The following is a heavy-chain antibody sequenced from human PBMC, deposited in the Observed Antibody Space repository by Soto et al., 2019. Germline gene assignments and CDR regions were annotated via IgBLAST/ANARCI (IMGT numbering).Heavy chain of an antibody. CDR1: GYTFTSYG. J-gene: IGHJ5*02. D-gene: IGHD2-15*01. Sequence: EASVKVSCKASGYTFTSYGISWVRQAPGQGLEWMGWISAYNGNTNYAQKLQGRVTMTTDTSTSTAYMELRSLRSDDTAVYYCASDAALDGYCSGGSCYSRLGWFDTWGQGTLVTVSS. CDR3: ASDAALDGYCSGGSCYSRLGWFDT. CDR2: ISAYNGNT. V-gene: IGHV1-18*01.